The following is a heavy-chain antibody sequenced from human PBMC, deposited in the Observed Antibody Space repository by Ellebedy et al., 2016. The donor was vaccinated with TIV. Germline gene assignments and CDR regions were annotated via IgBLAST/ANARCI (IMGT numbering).Heavy chain of an antibody. D-gene: IGHD1-26*01. CDR2: IKQDGSEK. Sequence: GESLKISCAASGFTFSSYWMSWVRQAPGKGLEWVANIKQDGSEKYYVDSVKGRFTISRDNAKNSLYLQMNSLRAEDTAVYYCARVGGFYWFNPWGQGTLVTVSS. CDR3: ARVGGFYWFNP. J-gene: IGHJ5*02. CDR1: GFTFSSYW. V-gene: IGHV3-7*01.